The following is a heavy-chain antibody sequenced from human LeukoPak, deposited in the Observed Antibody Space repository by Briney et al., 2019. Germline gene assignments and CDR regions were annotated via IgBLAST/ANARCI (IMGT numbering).Heavy chain of an antibody. Sequence: GGSPRLSCAASGFTFSSYGMHWVRQAPGKGLEWVAVIWYGGSNKYYADSVKGRFTISRDNSKNTLYLQMNSLRAEDTAVYYCAKDPREYYDIWSGPYYFDYWGQGTLVTVSS. CDR1: GFTFSSYG. CDR3: AKDPREYYDIWSGPYYFDY. J-gene: IGHJ4*02. D-gene: IGHD3-3*01. CDR2: IWYGGSNK. V-gene: IGHV3-30*02.